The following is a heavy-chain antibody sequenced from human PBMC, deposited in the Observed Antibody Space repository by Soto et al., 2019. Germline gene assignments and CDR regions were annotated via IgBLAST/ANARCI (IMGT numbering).Heavy chain of an antibody. CDR2: ISAYNGNT. V-gene: IGHV1-18*01. J-gene: IGHJ3*02. CDR1: GYTFTSCG. D-gene: IGHD2-15*01. CDR3: ASLVVVAATRDAFDI. Sequence: GASVKVSCKASGYTFTSCGMSWARQAPEQGLEWMGWISAYNGNTNYAQKLQGRVTMTTDTSTSTAYMELRSLRSDDTAVYYCASLVVVAATRDAFDIWGQGTMVTVSS.